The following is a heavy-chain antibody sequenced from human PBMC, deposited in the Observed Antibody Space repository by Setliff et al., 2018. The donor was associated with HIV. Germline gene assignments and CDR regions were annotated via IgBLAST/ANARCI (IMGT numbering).Heavy chain of an antibody. CDR2: IYHNGIT. V-gene: IGHV4-38-2*01. Sequence: PSETLSLTCGVSGYSIGSGYYWGWIRQPPGKGLEWIGSIYHNGITYYNPSLKSRVTISVDTSQNQFSLKPSSVTAADTAIYYCARRIYGNNPYFDYWSQGTLVTVSS. CDR1: GYSIGSGYY. J-gene: IGHJ4*02. D-gene: IGHD4-17*01. CDR3: ARRIYGNNPYFDY.